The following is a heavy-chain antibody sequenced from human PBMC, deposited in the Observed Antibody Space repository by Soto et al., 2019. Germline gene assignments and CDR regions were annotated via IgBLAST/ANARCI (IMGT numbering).Heavy chain of an antibody. CDR3: ARYSGSYWHYLDF. CDR1: GYSFAIHC. V-gene: IGHV5-51*01. J-gene: IGHJ4*02. D-gene: IGHD1-26*01. Sequence: PGESLKISCNGSGYSFAIHCVALVLQMPEKGLEWIGTIYPGDSDTKYSSAFRGHVTISADTSVSTAYLQWRSLEATDSAIYYCARYSGSYWHYLDFWGQGTPVTVSS. CDR2: IYPGDSDT.